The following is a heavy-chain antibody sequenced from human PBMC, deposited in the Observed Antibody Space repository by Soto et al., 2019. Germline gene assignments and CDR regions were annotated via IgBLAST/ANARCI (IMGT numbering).Heavy chain of an antibody. V-gene: IGHV4-59*08. D-gene: IGHD6-13*01. CDR3: ARHDGYSSSWYDYYFDY. J-gene: IGHJ4*02. CDR2: IYYSGST. CDR1: GGSISSYY. Sequence: SETLSLTCTVSGGSISSYYWSWIRQPPGKGLEWIGYIYYSGSTNHNPSLKSRVTISVDTSKNQFSLKLSSVTAADTAVYYCARHDGYSSSWYDYYFDYWGQGTLVTVSS.